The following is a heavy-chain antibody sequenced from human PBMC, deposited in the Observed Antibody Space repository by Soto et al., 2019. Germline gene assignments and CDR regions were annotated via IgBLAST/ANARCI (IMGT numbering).Heavy chain of an antibody. CDR1: GGSFSGYY. CDR2: INRSGST. CDR3: ARGHRWELVTDHLDV. Sequence: LSLTCAVYGGSFSGYYWSWIRQPPGKGLEWIGEINRSGSTNYNPSLKSRVTISVDTSKNQFSLKLSSVTAADTAVYYCARGHRWELVTDHLDVWGQGTTVTVSS. V-gene: IGHV4-34*01. D-gene: IGHD1-26*01. J-gene: IGHJ6*02.